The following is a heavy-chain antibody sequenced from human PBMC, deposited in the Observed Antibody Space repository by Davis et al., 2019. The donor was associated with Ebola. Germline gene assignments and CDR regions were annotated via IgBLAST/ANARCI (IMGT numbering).Heavy chain of an antibody. J-gene: IGHJ3*02. CDR3: ARAIFGETAFDI. Sequence: GESLKISCAASGFTFRSYDMHWVRQATGKGLEWVSAIGTAGDAYYPGSVKGRFTISRENAKNSLYLQMNSLRPGDTAVYYCARAIFGETAFDIWGQGTMVTVS. V-gene: IGHV3-13*01. CDR1: GFTFRSYD. CDR2: IGTAGDA. D-gene: IGHD3-10*01.